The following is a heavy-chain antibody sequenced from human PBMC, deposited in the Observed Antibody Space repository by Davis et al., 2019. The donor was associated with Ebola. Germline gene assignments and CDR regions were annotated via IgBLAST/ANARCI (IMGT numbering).Heavy chain of an antibody. J-gene: IGHJ6*02. CDR3: ARGIRTYYYDSSGYGVRYYGMDV. V-gene: IGHV4-30-2*01. D-gene: IGHD3-22*01. CDR1: GGSISSGGYS. CDR2: IYHSGST. Sequence: MPSETLSLTCAVSGGSISSGGYSWSWIRQPPGKGLEWIGYIYHSGSTYYNPSLKSRVTISVDTSKNQFSLKLSSVTAADTAVYYCARGIRTYYYDSSGYGVRYYGMDVWGQGTTVTVSS.